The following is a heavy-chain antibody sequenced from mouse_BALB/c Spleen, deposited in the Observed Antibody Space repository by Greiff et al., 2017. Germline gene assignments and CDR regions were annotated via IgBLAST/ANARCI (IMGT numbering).Heavy chain of an antibody. CDR2: ISDGGSYT. Sequence: EVKLVESGGGLVKPGGSLKLSCAASGFTFSDYYMYWVRQTPEKRLEWVATISDGGSYTYYPDSVKGRFTISRDNAKNNLYLQMSSLKSEDTAMYYCARDLSSYRYDSARFAYWGQGTLVTVSA. V-gene: IGHV5-4*02. CDR1: GFTFSDYY. J-gene: IGHJ3*01. CDR3: ARDLSSYRYDSARFAY. D-gene: IGHD2-14*01.